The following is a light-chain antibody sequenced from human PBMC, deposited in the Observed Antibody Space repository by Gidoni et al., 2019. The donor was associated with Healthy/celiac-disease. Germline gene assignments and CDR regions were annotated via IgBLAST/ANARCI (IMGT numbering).Light chain of an antibody. CDR2: EVS. CDR3: SSYTRSSTWV. V-gene: IGLV2-14*01. CDR1: SSDVGGYNY. Sequence: QSALTQPASVSGSPGQSITISCTGTSSDVGGYNYVSWYQQHPGKAPKLMIYEVSNRPSGVSNRFSGSKYGNTASLTISGLQAEDEADYYCSSYTRSSTWVFGGGTKLTVL. J-gene: IGLJ3*02.